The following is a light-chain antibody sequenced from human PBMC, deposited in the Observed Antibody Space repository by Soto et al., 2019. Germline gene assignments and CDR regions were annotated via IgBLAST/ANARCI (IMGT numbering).Light chain of an antibody. CDR2: EVS. CDR1: SSDVGGYNY. CDR3: SSYTRSSTLV. Sequence: QSALTQPASVSGSPGQSITISCTGTSSDVGGYNYVSWYQQHPGKAPKLMIYEVSNRPSGVSNRFSGSNSGNTASLTISGLQAEDEADYYCSSYTRSSTLVFGTGTKVTVL. J-gene: IGLJ1*01. V-gene: IGLV2-14*01.